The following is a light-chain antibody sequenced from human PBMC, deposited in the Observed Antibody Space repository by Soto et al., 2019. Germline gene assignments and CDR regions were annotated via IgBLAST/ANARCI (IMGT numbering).Light chain of an antibody. Sequence: EIVMTQSPATLSVSPGERVTLSCRASQSVNSNLAWYQLKPGQAPRLLTYGASTRATGIPARISGSGSGTEFTLTISSLQSEDFAVYFCQQYNNWPPGTFGQGTKLQIK. V-gene: IGKV3-15*01. J-gene: IGKJ2*02. CDR2: GAS. CDR3: QQYNNWPPGT. CDR1: QSVNSN.